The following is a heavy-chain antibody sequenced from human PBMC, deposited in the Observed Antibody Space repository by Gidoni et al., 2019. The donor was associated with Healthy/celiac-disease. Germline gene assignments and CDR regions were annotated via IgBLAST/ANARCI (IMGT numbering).Heavy chain of an antibody. CDR2: ISSNGGST. J-gene: IGHJ6*02. Sequence: EVQLVESGGGLVQPGGSLRLSCSASGFTFSSYAMHWVRQAPGKGLEYVSSISSNGGSTYYADSVKGRFTISRDNSKNTLYLQMSSLRAEDTAVYYCVKSSGSGKPDVWGQGTTVTVSS. D-gene: IGHD3-10*01. CDR3: VKSSGSGKPDV. CDR1: GFTFSSYA. V-gene: IGHV3-64D*06.